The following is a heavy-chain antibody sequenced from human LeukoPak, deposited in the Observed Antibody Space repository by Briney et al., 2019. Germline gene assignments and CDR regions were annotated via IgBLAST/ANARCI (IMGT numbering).Heavy chain of an antibody. Sequence: GGSLRLSCAASGFIFSDYILDWVRQAPGKGLEWVGRIRRGSNGYTTEYAASVKGRFIISRDDSKSSLYLTMNSLKTEDTAVYHCARDGGDAIYSAFDIWGQGTMVSVSS. J-gene: IGHJ3*02. D-gene: IGHD3-16*01. CDR2: IRRGSNGYTT. V-gene: IGHV3-72*01. CDR1: GFIFSDYI. CDR3: ARDGGDAIYSAFDI.